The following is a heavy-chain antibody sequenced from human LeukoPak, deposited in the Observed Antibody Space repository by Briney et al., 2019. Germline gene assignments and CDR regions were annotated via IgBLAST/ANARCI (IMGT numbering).Heavy chain of an antibody. J-gene: IGHJ4*02. CDR2: IKQDGSKK. CDR1: GFPFSSYW. CDR3: TKVGYIDEGIDY. V-gene: IGHV3-7*01. D-gene: IGHD5-24*01. Sequence: GGSLRLSCVASGFPFSSYWMTWVRQAPGKGLEWVANIKQDGSKKSYVDSVKGRFTISRDNAKNSLYLQMNSLRAEDTAIYYCTKVGYIDEGIDYWGQGTLVTVSS.